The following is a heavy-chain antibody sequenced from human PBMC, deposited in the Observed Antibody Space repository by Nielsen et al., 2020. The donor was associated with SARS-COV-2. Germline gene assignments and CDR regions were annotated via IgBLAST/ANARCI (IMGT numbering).Heavy chain of an antibody. Sequence: GESLKISCAASGFTFGSYSMNWVRQAPGKGLEWVSSISSSSTYIYYADSVKGRFTISRDNAKNSLYLQMNSLRPEDTAVYYCARLGGEIRAYYYDSSGYYFDYWGQGTLVTVSS. J-gene: IGHJ4*02. CDR1: GFTFGSYS. D-gene: IGHD3-22*01. CDR3: ARLGGEIRAYYYDSSGYYFDY. CDR2: ISSSSTYI. V-gene: IGHV3-21*01.